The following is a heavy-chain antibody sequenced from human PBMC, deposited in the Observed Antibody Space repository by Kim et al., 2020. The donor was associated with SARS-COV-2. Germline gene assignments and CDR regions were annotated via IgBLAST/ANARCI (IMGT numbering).Heavy chain of an antibody. CDR3: ARGSGNFGDFDY. J-gene: IGHJ4*02. V-gene: IGHV3-74*01. Sequence: GGSLRLSCAASGFTFSTYWMHWVRQAPGKGLVWVSRIQSNGISTYYADSVKGRFTISRDNAKNTMYLQMNCLRAEDTAGYYCARGSGNFGDFDYWGQGT. CDR2: IQSNGIST. CDR1: GFTFSTYW. D-gene: IGHD3-10*01.